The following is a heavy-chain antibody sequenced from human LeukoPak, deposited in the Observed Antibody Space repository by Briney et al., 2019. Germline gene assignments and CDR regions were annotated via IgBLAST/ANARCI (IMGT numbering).Heavy chain of an antibody. J-gene: IGHJ3*02. V-gene: IGHV4-59*01. Sequence: PSETLSLTCTVSGGSISSYYWSWTRQPPGKGLEWIGYIYYSGSTNYNPSLKSRVTMSVDTSKNQFSLKLSSVTAADTAVYYCARDNPNYDSSGYYPRDAFDIWGQGTMVTVSS. CDR3: ARDNPNYDSSGYYPRDAFDI. D-gene: IGHD3-22*01. CDR1: GGSISSYY. CDR2: IYYSGST.